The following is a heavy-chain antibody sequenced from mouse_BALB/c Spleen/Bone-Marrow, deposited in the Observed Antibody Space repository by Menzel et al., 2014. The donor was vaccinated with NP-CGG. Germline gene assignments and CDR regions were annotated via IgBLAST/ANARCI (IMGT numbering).Heavy chain of an antibody. CDR1: GFSLTSYG. D-gene: IGHD2-1*01. CDR2: IWAGGST. J-gene: IGHJ2*01. Sequence: VQGVESGPGLVAPSPSLSITCTVSGFSLTSYGVHWVRQPPGKGLEWLGVIWAGGSTNYNSALMSRLSISKDNSKSQVFLKMNSLQTDDTAMYYCARSPQRTTMIGYWGQGTTLTVSS. V-gene: IGHV2-9*02. CDR3: ARSPQRTTMIGY.